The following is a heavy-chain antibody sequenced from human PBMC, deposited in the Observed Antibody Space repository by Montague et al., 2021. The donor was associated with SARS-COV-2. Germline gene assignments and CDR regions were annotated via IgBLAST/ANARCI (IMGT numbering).Heavy chain of an antibody. V-gene: IGHV4-34*01. J-gene: IGHJ4*02. CDR2: IKQSGRT. D-gene: IGHD3-22*01. Sequence: SETLSLTCAVYGGSFGDDHWSWIRQPPGKGLEWIGDIKQSGRTNYNPSLKSRVTISVDTSKNQFSLKLTSVTAADTAVYFCARGHLSVSMIVVVFTSASYYSDYWGQGAQVTVSS. CDR1: GGSFGDDH. CDR3: ARGHLSVSMIVVVFTSASYYSDY.